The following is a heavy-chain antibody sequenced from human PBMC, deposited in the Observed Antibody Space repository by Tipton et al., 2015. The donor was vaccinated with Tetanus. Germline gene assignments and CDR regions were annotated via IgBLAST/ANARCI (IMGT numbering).Heavy chain of an antibody. CDR1: GLSFSGYG. V-gene: IGHV3-30-3*01. CDR3: ARDGFYYGSGSYYRAF. Sequence: SLRLSCATSGLSFSGYGLHWLRQAPGKGLEWVALVAYDGNNKYYADSVKGRFTISRDNSKDTLYLQMNSLRSEDTAVYYCARDGFYYGSGSYYRAFWGQGTLVTVSP. J-gene: IGHJ4*02. CDR2: VAYDGNNK. D-gene: IGHD3-10*01.